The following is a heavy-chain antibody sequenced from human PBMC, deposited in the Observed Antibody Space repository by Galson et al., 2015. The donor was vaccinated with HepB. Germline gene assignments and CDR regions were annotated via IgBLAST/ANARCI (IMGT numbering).Heavy chain of an antibody. CDR3: ARAGSGYDWFYYYGMDV. CDR1: GFTFSSYG. D-gene: IGHD5-12*01. V-gene: IGHV3-30-3*01. CDR2: ISYDGSNK. J-gene: IGHJ6*02. Sequence: SLRLSCAASGFTFSSYGMHWVRQAPGKGLEWVAVISYDGSNKYYADSVKGRFTISRGNSKNTLYLQMNSLRAEDTAVYYCARAGSGYDWFYYYGMDVWGQGTTVTVSS.